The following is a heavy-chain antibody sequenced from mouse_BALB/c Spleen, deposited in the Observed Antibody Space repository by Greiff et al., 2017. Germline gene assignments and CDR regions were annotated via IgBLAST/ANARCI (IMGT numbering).Heavy chain of an antibody. V-gene: IGHV6-6*02. CDR2: IRLKSNNYAT. J-gene: IGHJ1*01. CDR1: GFTFSNYW. CDR3: TRGTWYFGV. Sequence: EVKLMESGGGLVQPGGSMKLSCVASGFTFSNYWMNWVRQSPEKGLEWVAEIRLKSNNYATHYAESVKGRFTISRDDSKSSVYLQMNNLRAEDTGIYYCTRGTWYFGVWGAGTTVTVSS. D-gene: IGHD3-3*01.